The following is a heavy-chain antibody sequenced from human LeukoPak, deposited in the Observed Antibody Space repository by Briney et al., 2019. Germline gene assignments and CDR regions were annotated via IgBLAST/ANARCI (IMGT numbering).Heavy chain of an antibody. CDR2: INPNSGGT. CDR1: GYTFTGYY. CDR3: AAEQWLVRDNWFDP. J-gene: IGHJ5*02. Sequence: GSVKVSCKASGYTFTGYYMHWVRQAPGQGLEWMGWINPNSGGTNYAQKFQGRVTMTRDTSISTAYMELSRLRSDDTAVYYCAAEQWLVRDNWFDPWGQGTLVTVSS. V-gene: IGHV1-2*02. D-gene: IGHD6-19*01.